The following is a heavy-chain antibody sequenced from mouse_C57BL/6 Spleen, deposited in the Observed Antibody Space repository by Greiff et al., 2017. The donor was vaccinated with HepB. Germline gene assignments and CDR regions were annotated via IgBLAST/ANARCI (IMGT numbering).Heavy chain of an antibody. CDR3: ARGGYYDYDVRDPWFAY. D-gene: IGHD2-4*01. CDR1: GYAFTNYL. Sequence: QVQLQQSGAELVRPGTSVKVSCKASGYAFTNYLIEWVKQRPGQGLEWIGVINPGSGGTNYNEKFKGKATLTADKSSSTAYMQLSSLTSEDSAVYFCARGGYYDYDVRDPWFAYWGQGTLVTVSA. J-gene: IGHJ3*01. V-gene: IGHV1-54*01. CDR2: INPGSGGT.